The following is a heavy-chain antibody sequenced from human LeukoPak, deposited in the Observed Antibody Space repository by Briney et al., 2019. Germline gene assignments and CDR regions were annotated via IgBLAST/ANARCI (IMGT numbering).Heavy chain of an antibody. CDR2: ISAYNGNT. CDR1: GYTFTSYG. Sequence: GASVMVSCKASGYTFTSYGISWVRQAPGQGLEWMGWISAYNGNTNYAQKLQGRVTMTTDTSTSTAYMELRSLRSDDTAVYYCARAPPIVVVPAAALGYWGQGTLVTVSS. J-gene: IGHJ4*02. V-gene: IGHV1-18*01. D-gene: IGHD2-2*01. CDR3: ARAPPIVVVPAAALGY.